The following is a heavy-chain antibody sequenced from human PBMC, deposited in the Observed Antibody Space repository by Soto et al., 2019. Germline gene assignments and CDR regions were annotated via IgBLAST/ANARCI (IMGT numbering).Heavy chain of an antibody. V-gene: IGHV4-34*01. J-gene: IGHJ6*02. CDR3: AYTPPDYCSGGSCYSGFNYYYGMDV. Sequence: SETLSLTCAVYGGSFRGYYWSWIRQPPGKGLEWNGEINHSGSTNYNPSLKSRVTISVDTSKNQFSLKLTSVTAADTAVYSCAYTPPDYCSGGSCYSGFNYYYGMDVWGQGTTVT. D-gene: IGHD2-15*01. CDR2: INHSGST. CDR1: GGSFRGYY.